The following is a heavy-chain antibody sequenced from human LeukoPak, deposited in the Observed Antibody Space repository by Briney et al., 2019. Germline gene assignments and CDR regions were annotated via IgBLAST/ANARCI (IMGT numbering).Heavy chain of an antibody. CDR2: IVVGSGNT. V-gene: IGHV1-58*01. Sequence: SVKVSCKASGFTFTSSAVQWVRQARGQRLEWIGWIVVGSGNTNYAQKFQERVTITRDMSTSTAYMELSSLRSEDTAVYYCAADLPSATSCYGRVCIPGYFDYWGQGTLVTVSS. D-gene: IGHD2-2*01. J-gene: IGHJ4*02. CDR3: AADLPSATSCYGRVCIPGYFDY. CDR1: GFTFTSSA.